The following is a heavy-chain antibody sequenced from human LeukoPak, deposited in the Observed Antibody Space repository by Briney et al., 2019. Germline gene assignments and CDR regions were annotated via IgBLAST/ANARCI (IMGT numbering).Heavy chain of an antibody. Sequence: PSETLSLTCTVSGGSISSSSYYWGWIRQPPGKGLEWIGSIYYSGSTYYSPSLKSRVTISVDTSKNQFSLKLSSVTAADTAVYYCARRMRSCSSTSCYAHFDYWGQGTLVTVSS. CDR1: GGSISSSSYY. CDR3: ARRMRSCSSTSCYAHFDY. J-gene: IGHJ4*02. CDR2: IYYSGST. D-gene: IGHD2-2*01. V-gene: IGHV4-39*07.